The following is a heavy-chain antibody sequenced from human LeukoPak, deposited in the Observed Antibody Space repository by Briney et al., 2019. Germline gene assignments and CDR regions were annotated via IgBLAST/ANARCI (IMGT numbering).Heavy chain of an antibody. CDR1: GYIFTSHW. V-gene: IGHV5-51*01. D-gene: IGHD2-21*02. Sequence: GESLKISCKGSGYIFTSHWIGWVRQMPGKGLEWMGTIYLGDSDTIYSPSFQGQGIISADKSMSTAYLQWSSLKASDTAMYYCARRTAPADYWGQGTLVTVSS. CDR2: IYLGDSDT. CDR3: ARRTAPADY. J-gene: IGHJ4*02.